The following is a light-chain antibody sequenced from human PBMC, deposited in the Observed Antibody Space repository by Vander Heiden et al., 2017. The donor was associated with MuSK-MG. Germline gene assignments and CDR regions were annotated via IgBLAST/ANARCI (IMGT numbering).Light chain of an antibody. Sequence: AIRMTQSPSSFSASTGDRVTITCRASQGISSYLAWYQQKPGKAPKLLIYAASTLQSGVPSRFSGSGSGTDFTLTISCLQSEDFATYDCQHEDRAPRTFGQGTKVEIK. CDR2: AAS. J-gene: IGKJ1*01. V-gene: IGKV1-8*01. CDR3: QHEDRAPRT. CDR1: QGISSY.